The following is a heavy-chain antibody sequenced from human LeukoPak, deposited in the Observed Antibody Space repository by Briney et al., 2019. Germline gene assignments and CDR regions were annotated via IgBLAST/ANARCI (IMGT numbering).Heavy chain of an antibody. D-gene: IGHD6-25*01. CDR1: GFSINGYA. Sequence: GGSLRLSCEGSGFSINGYAMSWVRQAPGKGLEWVAVIGGSDDNTHYADSVKGRFSISRDTSENRLFLQMNSLRPDDSALYYCTKDLMTGFSSGWYLAYWGQGTLVTVSS. CDR2: IGGSDDNT. J-gene: IGHJ4*02. V-gene: IGHV3-23*01. CDR3: TKDLMTGFSSGWYLAY.